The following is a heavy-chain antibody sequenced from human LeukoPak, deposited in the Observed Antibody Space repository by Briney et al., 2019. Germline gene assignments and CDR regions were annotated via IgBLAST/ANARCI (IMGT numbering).Heavy chain of an antibody. CDR2: ISGGGGST. V-gene: IGHV3-23*01. D-gene: IGHD6-19*01. CDR1: GFTFSTYA. Sequence: GGSLRLSCEASGFTFSTYAISWVRQPPGEGLEWVSFISGGGGSTLYADSVKGRFTVSRDNTKNTFYLQMNSLRAEDTAVYYCAKRAPLYSSTPGNYFDSWGQGTLVTVSS. J-gene: IGHJ4*02. CDR3: AKRAPLYSSTPGNYFDS.